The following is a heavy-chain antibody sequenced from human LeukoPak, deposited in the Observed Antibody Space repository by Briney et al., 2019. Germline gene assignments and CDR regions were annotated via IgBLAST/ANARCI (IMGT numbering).Heavy chain of an antibody. CDR2: IYYSGST. CDR1: GGSISSSSYY. CDR3: AREGGRDYGEVSFDY. V-gene: IGHV4-39*02. Sequence: SETLSLTCTVSGGSISSSSYYWGWIRQPPGKGLEWIGSIYYSGSTYYNPSLKSRVTISVDTSKNQFSLKLSSVTAADTAVYYCAREGGRDYGEVSFDYWGQGTLVTVSS. D-gene: IGHD4-17*01. J-gene: IGHJ4*02.